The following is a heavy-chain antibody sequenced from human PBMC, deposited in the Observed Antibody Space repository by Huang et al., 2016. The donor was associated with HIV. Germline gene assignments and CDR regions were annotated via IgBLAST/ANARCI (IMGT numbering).Heavy chain of an antibody. CDR1: GYTFTNYG. D-gene: IGHD2-21*02. V-gene: IGHV1-18*04. CDR2: ISVYNGDT. Sequence: QVQLVQSGAEVKKPGASVTVSCKASGYTFTNYGISWVRQAPGQGLEWMGWISVYNGDTNYAQKVQGRVTMTTDTSTSTAYMELRSLRYVDTAVYYCERDLYCSGDYYPTDPSDIWGQGTMVTVSS. J-gene: IGHJ3*02. CDR3: ERDLYCSGDYYPTDPSDI.